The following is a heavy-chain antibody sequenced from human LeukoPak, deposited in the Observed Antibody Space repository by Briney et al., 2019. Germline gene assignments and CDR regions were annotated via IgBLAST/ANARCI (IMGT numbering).Heavy chain of an antibody. CDR1: GYTFTSYD. CDR2: MNPNSGNT. Sequence: ASVKVSCKASGYTFTSYDINLVRQATGQGLEWMGWMNPNSGNTGYAQKFQGRVTMTRNTSISTAYMELSSLRSEDTAVYYCARGVRSRDSSGYYYYYFDYWGQGTLVTVSS. CDR3: ARGVRSRDSSGYYYYYFDY. V-gene: IGHV1-8*01. J-gene: IGHJ4*02. D-gene: IGHD3-22*01.